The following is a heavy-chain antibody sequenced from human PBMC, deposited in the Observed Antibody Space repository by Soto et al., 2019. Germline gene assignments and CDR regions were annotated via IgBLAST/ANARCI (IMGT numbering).Heavy chain of an antibody. CDR1: GHTLSSYG. CDR3: ARDPPPADY. J-gene: IGHJ4*02. Sequence: ASVKVSCKASGHTLSSYGISSLRQAPGKVLEWMGWISAYNGNTNYAQKLHGRVTMTTDTSTSTAYMELRSLISDDTAVYYCARDPPPADYWGQGTLVTVSS. V-gene: IGHV1-18*01. CDR2: ISAYNGNT.